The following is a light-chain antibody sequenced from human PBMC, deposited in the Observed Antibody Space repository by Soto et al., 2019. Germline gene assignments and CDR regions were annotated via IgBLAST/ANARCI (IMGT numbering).Light chain of an antibody. J-gene: IGLJ1*01. CDR1: SSNIGADYD. CDR3: QSYDSTLNGYV. Sequence: QAVVTQPPSVSGAPGQRVTISCTGSSSNIGADYDVHWYQQLPGTAPKLLIYANTNRPSGVPDRFSGSKSGTSGSLAISGLQAEDEADYYCQSYDSTLNGYVFGTGTQLTVL. V-gene: IGLV1-40*01. CDR2: ANT.